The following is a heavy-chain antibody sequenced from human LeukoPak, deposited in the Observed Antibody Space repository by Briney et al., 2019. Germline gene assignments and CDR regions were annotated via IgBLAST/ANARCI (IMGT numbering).Heavy chain of an antibody. Sequence: GASVKVSCKTSGYTFTSYGISWVRQAPGQGLEWMGWISGYNGNTNYAQKLQGRVTLTTDTHTNTAYMELRSLRSDDTAVYYCAGSLGYCTSNVCYLKYWGQGTLVTVSS. D-gene: IGHD2-2*01. V-gene: IGHV1-18*01. CDR2: ISGYNGNT. CDR3: AGSLGYCTSNVCYLKY. J-gene: IGHJ4*02. CDR1: GYTFTSYG.